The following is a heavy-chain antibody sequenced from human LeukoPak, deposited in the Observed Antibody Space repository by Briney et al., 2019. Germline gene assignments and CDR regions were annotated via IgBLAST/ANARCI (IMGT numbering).Heavy chain of an antibody. D-gene: IGHD2-2*01. CDR2: INHSGST. J-gene: IGHJ5*02. CDR3: ARLGYCCSTSCPDP. CDR1: GGSFSGYY. Sequence: SETLSLTCAVYGGSFSGYYWSWIRQPPGKGLEWIGEINHSGSTNYNPSLKSRVTISVDTSKNQFSLKLSSVTAADTAVYYCARLGYCCSTSCPDPWGQGTLVTVSS. V-gene: IGHV4-34*01.